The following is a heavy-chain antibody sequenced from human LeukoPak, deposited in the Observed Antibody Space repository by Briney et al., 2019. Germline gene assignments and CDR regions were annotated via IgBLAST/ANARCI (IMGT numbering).Heavy chain of an antibody. V-gene: IGHV3-21*01. CDR2: ISSSSSYI. CDR3: ARVAYDSSGYYGD. D-gene: IGHD3-22*01. Sequence: GGSLRLSCVASGFTFSRYSMNWVRQAPGEGLGGVSSISSSSSYIYYADSVKGRFTISRDNAKNSLFLQMNSLRVEDTAVYYCARVAYDSSGYYGDWGQGTLVTVSS. J-gene: IGHJ4*02. CDR1: GFTFSRYS.